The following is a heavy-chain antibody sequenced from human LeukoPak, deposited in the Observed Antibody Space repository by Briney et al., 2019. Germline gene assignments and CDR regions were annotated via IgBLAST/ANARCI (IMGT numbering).Heavy chain of an antibody. CDR1: GLTFSNYG. CDR3: AKVKDMYSSGSYYFDY. D-gene: IGHD6-19*01. J-gene: IGHJ4*02. CDR2: IPYDGFNP. V-gene: IGHV3-30*18. Sequence: GGSLRLSCAASGLTFSNYGMHWVRQAPGKGLEGVAVIPYDGFNPYYADSVKGRFTISRDNSKNTLWLQMNSLRAEDTAVYDCAKVKDMYSSGSYYFDYWGQGTLVTVSS.